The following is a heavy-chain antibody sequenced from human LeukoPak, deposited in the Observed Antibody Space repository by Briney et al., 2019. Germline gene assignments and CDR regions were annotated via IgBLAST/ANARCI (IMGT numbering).Heavy chain of an antibody. D-gene: IGHD1-1*01. CDR2: INHRGDT. V-gene: IGHV4-34*01. Sequence: SETLSLTCAVYGGSFSTYYWSWIRQSPGKGLEWIAEINHRGDTNYNPSVKSRVTISVDTSKNQFSLKVRSLTATDTAFYYCARGPTISETGYFDYWGQGTLVTVSS. CDR3: ARGPTISETGYFDY. J-gene: IGHJ4*03. CDR1: GGSFSTYY.